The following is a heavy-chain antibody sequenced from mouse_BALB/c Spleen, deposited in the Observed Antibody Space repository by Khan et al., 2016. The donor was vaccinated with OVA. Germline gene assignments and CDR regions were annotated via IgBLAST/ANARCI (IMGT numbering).Heavy chain of an antibody. CDR2: VYPGTDNT. Sequence: QVQLKQSGAELVRPGTSVKLPCKTSGYIFTSYWIHWVKQRSGQGLEWIARVYPGTDNTYYNENFKDKATLTADKSSTTVYLQLSSLKSEDSAVFFCAREEALYYFDYWGQGTTLTVSS. CDR1: GYIFTSYW. J-gene: IGHJ2*01. V-gene: IGHV1-76*01. D-gene: IGHD3-2*02. CDR3: AREEALYYFDY.